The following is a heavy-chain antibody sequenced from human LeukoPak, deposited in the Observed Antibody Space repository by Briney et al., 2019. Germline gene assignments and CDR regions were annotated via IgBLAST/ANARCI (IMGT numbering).Heavy chain of an antibody. Sequence: SETLSLTCTVSGASISDYYWKWIRQSPGKGLEWIGYIYYTGSTRYNPSLKSRVTISVDTSKFQFSLKLISVTAADTAVYYCAREDPSGLYGFGLWGQGALVTVSS. V-gene: IGHV4-59*01. CDR3: AREDPSGLYGFGL. CDR2: IYYTGST. D-gene: IGHD6-19*01. J-gene: IGHJ4*02. CDR1: GASISDYY.